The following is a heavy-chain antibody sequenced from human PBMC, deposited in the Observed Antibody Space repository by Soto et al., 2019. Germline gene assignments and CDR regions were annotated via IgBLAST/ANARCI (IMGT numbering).Heavy chain of an antibody. CDR1: GFTASSNY. D-gene: IGHD4-17*01. V-gene: IGHV3-53*01. CDR2: IYSGGST. CDR3: AREGNRDYGGNSGSYMDV. Sequence: GGSLRLSCAASGFTASSNYMSWVRQAPGKGLEWVSVIYSGGSTYYADSVKGRFTISRDNSKNTLYLQMNSLRAEDTAVYYCAREGNRDYGGNSGSYMDVWGKGTTVTVSS. J-gene: IGHJ6*03.